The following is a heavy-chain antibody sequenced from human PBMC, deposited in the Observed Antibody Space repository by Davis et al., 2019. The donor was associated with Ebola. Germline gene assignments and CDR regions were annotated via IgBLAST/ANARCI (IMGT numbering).Heavy chain of an antibody. Sequence: GESLKISCAASGFTFSSYAMHWVRQAPGKGLEWVAVISYDGSNKYYADSVKGRFTISRDNSKNTLYLQMNSLRAEDTAVYYCAKVDASGSYYGYWGQGTLVTVSS. CDR3: AKVDASGSYYGY. CDR1: GFTFSSYA. CDR2: ISYDGSNK. J-gene: IGHJ4*02. D-gene: IGHD1-26*01. V-gene: IGHV3-30*04.